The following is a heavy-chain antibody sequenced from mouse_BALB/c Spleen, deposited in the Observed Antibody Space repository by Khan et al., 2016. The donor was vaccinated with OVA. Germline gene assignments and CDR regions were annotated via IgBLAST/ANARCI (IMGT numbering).Heavy chain of an antibody. CDR2: VSTNYGDA. Sequence: QVQLKESGAELVRPGVSLKISCKGSGYTFTDFPMHWVKQSHAKNLEWIGVVSTNYGDATYNQKFTGKATMTVDKSSSTAYMELARLTSEDSAIYYCARGNSNYRFAYWGQGTLVTVSA. V-gene: IGHV1S137*01. D-gene: IGHD2-5*01. CDR1: GYTFTDFP. J-gene: IGHJ3*01. CDR3: ARGNSNYRFAY.